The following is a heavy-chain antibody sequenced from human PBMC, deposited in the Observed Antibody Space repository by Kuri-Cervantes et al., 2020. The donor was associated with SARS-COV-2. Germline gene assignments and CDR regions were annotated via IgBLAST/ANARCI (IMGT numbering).Heavy chain of an antibody. J-gene: IGHJ4*02. CDR3: ARLGDGEYCSGGSCYPWYFDY. CDR2: IYPGDSDT. Sequence: GGSLRLSCKGSGYSFTSYWIGWVRQMPGKGLEWMGIIYPGDSDTRYSPSFQGQVTISADKSISTAYLQWSSLEASDTAMYYCARLGDGEYCSGGSCYPWYFDYWGQGTLVTVSS. D-gene: IGHD2-15*01. V-gene: IGHV5-51*01. CDR1: GYSFTSYW.